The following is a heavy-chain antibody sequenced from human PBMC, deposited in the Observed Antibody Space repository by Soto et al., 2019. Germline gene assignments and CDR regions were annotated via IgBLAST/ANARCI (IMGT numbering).Heavy chain of an antibody. V-gene: IGHV3-30-3*01. D-gene: IGHD5-12*01. J-gene: IGHJ4*02. CDR2: ISYDGSSK. Sequence: QVQLVESGGGVVQPGRSLRLSCAASGFTFSSYAMPWVRQAPGKGLEWVAFISYDGSSKFYADSMKGRFTISRDNSRKTLYLQMNSLGGEDTAVYYCAREDGSFDDWGQGTLVTVSS. CDR1: GFTFSSYA. CDR3: AREDGSFDD.